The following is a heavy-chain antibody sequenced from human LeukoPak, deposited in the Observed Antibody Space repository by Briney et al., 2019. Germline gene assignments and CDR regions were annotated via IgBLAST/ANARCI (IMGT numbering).Heavy chain of an antibody. CDR3: ARDCGYSYGTWGYYYYYYGMDV. CDR1: VGTFSSYA. CDR2: IIPILGIA. D-gene: IGHD5-18*01. V-gene: IGHV1-69*04. J-gene: IGHJ6*02. Sequence: GASVNVSCKASVGTFSSYAISWVRQAPGQGLEWMGRIIPILGIANYAQKFQGRVTITADKSTSTAYMELSSLRSEDTAVYYCARDCGYSYGTWGYYYYYYGMDVWGQGTTVTVSS.